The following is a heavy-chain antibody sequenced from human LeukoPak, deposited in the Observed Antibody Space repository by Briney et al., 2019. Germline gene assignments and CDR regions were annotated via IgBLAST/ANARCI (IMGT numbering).Heavy chain of an antibody. CDR2: VNPNSGGT. V-gene: IGHV1-2*02. J-gene: IGHJ4*02. Sequence: ASVKVSCKASGYTFIDYYIHWVRQAPGQGLKWMGWVNPNSGGTNSPQNFQGRVTMTRDTSTSTAYMELSRLRSDDTAVYYCARKTRVTDFDYWGQGTLVTVSS. D-gene: IGHD2-21*02. CDR1: GYTFIDYY. CDR3: ARKTRVTDFDY.